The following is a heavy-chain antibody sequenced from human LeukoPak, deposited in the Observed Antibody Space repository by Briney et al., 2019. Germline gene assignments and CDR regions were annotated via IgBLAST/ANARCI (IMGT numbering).Heavy chain of an antibody. CDR3: ARAGYYYDSSGDPNVYYYYYGMDV. V-gene: IGHV4-39*07. Sequence: PSETLSLTCTVSGGSISSSSYYWGWIRQPPGKGLEWIGSIYYSGSTYYNPSLKSRVTISVDTSKNQFSLKLSSVTAADTAVYYCARAGYYYDSSGDPNVYYYYYGMDVWGQGTTVTVSS. CDR2: IYYSGST. J-gene: IGHJ6*02. D-gene: IGHD3-22*01. CDR1: GGSISSSSYY.